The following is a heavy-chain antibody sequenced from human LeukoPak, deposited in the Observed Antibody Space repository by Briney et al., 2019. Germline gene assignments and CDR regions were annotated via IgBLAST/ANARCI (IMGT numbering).Heavy chain of an antibody. J-gene: IGHJ3*02. CDR3: AREGYYDAFDN. Sequence: PGGSLRLSCAASGFPFSSSIKNWVRQAPGKGLEWVSYIGDNSAIYYADSVKGRFTISRDNAKNSLSLQMNSLRDEDTAVYYCAREGYYDAFDNWGQGTMVTVSS. CDR1: GFPFSSSI. CDR2: IGDNSAI. V-gene: IGHV3-48*02. D-gene: IGHD3-10*01.